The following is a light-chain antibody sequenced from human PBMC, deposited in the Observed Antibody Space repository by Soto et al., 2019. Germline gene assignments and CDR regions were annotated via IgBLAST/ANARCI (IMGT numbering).Light chain of an antibody. CDR3: KQYNSFWK. CDR1: QSIISW. Sequence: DIQMIQSPSTLSASVLYRVSITRRARQSIISWLAWYQQTPGKAPKLLIYKASSLESGVPSRFSGSGSGTEITLTISSLQPDDFATYYCKQYNSFWKFGQGTKVDIK. CDR2: KAS. V-gene: IGKV1-5*03. J-gene: IGKJ1*01.